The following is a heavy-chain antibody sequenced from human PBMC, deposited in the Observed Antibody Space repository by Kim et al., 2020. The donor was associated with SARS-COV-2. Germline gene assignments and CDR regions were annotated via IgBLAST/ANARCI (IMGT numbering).Heavy chain of an antibody. Sequence: GGSLRLSCAASGFTLGDYYVNWIRQAPGKGLEWISYISPSSTYTNYADSVKGRFTISRDNAKNSLFLQMNSLSPEDTAVYYCARDQEVWYNIDLIRGAPMDVWGQGTTVTV. CDR3: ARDQEVWYNIDLIRGAPMDV. CDR2: ISPSSTYT. J-gene: IGHJ6*02. D-gene: IGHD1-20*01. V-gene: IGHV3-11*05. CDR1: GFTLGDYY.